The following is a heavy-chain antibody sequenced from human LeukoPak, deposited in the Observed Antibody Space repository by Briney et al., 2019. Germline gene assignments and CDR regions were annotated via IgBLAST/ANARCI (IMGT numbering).Heavy chain of an antibody. CDR3: AKDLYSSSSPVSFDY. CDR1: GFTFSSYA. CDR2: ITGSGGST. J-gene: IGHJ4*02. V-gene: IGHV3-23*01. D-gene: IGHD6-6*01. Sequence: PGGSLRLSCAASGFTFSSYAMSWVRQAPGKGLEWVSAITGSGGSTYYADSVKGRFTISRDNSKNTLYLQMNSLRAEDTAVYYCAKDLYSSSSPVSFDYWGQGTLVTVSS.